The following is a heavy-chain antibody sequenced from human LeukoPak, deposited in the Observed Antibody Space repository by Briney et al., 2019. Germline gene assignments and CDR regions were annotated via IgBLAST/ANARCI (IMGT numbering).Heavy chain of an antibody. J-gene: IGHJ4*02. CDR2: VHYGGST. V-gene: IGHV4-30-2*03. D-gene: IGHD6-19*01. Sequence: SQTLSLTCTVSGGSISSGGYYWSWIRQHPGKGLEWIGSVHYGGSTYNNPSLKSRVTLSVDTSKNQFSLRLSSVTAADTAVYYCARHVDGSGWYDYFDFWGQGTLVTVSS. CDR3: ARHVDGSGWYDYFDF. CDR1: GGSISSGGYY.